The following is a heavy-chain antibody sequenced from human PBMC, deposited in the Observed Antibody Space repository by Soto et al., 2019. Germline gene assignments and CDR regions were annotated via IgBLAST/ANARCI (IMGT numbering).Heavy chain of an antibody. CDR3: ARDLHGDPYY. CDR2: ISSYNGNT. CDR1: GYTFTSYV. V-gene: IGHV1-18*01. J-gene: IGHJ4*02. D-gene: IGHD4-17*01. Sequence: QVQLVQSGAEVKKPGASVKVSCKASGYTFTSYVISWVLQAPGQGLEWMEWISSYNGNTNYAQKLQGRVTMTTDTTTSTAYMELRSLSSDDTAVYYFARDLHGDPYYWGQGTLVTVSS.